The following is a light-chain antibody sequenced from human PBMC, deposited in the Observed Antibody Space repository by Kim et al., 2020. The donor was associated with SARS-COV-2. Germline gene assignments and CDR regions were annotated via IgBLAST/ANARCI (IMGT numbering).Light chain of an antibody. V-gene: IGKV3-11*01. CDR2: DAS. J-gene: IGKJ5*01. Sequence: SPGERAPLPRRAGQSVSSYLAWYQQKPGQAPRLLIYDASNRATGIPARFSGSGAGTDFTLTISSLEPEDFAVYYCQQRSNWPPITFGQGTRLEIK. CDR1: QSVSSY. CDR3: QQRSNWPPIT.